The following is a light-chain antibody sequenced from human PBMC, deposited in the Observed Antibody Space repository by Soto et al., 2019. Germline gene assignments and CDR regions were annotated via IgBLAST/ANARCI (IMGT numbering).Light chain of an antibody. CDR1: QSVSSSY. Sequence: EIVLTQAPGTLSLSPGESATLSCRASQSVSSSYLAWYQQKHGQAPRLLIYGASSRATGIPDRFSGSGSGTDFTLTISRLEPEDFAVYYCQQYGSSPGTFGQGTKLDIK. CDR3: QQYGSSPGT. V-gene: IGKV3-20*01. J-gene: IGKJ2*01. CDR2: GAS.